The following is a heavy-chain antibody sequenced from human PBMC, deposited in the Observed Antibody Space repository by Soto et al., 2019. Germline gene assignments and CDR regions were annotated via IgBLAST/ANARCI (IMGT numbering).Heavy chain of an antibody. CDR1: GYTFSNYG. V-gene: IGHV1-69*13. J-gene: IGHJ4*02. CDR2: IIPIFGTA. D-gene: IGHD6-19*01. CDR3: ARDYVPYSSGPPGGLGY. Sequence: SVKVSCKASGYTFSNYGISWVRQAPGQGLEWMGGIIPIFGTANYAQKFQGRVTITADESTSTAYMELSSLRSEDTAVYYCARDYVPYSSGPPGGLGYWGQGTLVTVSS.